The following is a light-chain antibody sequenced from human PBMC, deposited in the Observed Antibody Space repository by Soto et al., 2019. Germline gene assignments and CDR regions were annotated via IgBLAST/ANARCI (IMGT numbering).Light chain of an antibody. CDR3: QYLNSFPLT. CDR2: LAS. J-gene: IGKJ4*01. Sequence: QLTQSPSSLSASVGDRVTITCRASQVISKYLAWYQQKPGTAHKLLIYLASTLQGGVPSRFSGSGSGTDFSLTISSLQPEDVATYYCQYLNSFPLTFGGGTKVEIK. V-gene: IGKV1-9*01. CDR1: QVISKY.